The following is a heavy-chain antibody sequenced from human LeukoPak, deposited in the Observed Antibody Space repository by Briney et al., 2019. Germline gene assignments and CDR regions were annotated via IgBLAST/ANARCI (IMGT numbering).Heavy chain of an antibody. CDR2: INPNSGGT. CDR3: ARVLEQQLGYYYYYYYMDV. D-gene: IGHD6-13*01. CDR1: GYTFTDYY. Sequence: GASVKISCXVSGYTFTDYYMHWVRQAPGQGLEWMGRINPNSGGTNYAQKFQGRVTMTRDTSISTAYMELSRLRSDDTAVYYCARVLEQQLGYYYYYYYMDVWGKGTTVTVSS. J-gene: IGHJ6*03. V-gene: IGHV1-2*06.